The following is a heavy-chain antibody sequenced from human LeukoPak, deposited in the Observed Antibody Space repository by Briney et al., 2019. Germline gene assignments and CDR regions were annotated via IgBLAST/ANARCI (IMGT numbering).Heavy chain of an antibody. J-gene: IGHJ4*02. D-gene: IGHD5-12*01. Sequence: GGSLRLSCAASGFTFSSYAMSWVRQAPGKGLEWVSAISGSGGSTYYAGSVKGRFTISRDNSKNTLYLQMNSLRAEDTAVYYCAKVYRGYAERAPFDYWGQGTLVTVSS. CDR1: GFTFSSYA. CDR2: ISGSGGST. CDR3: AKVYRGYAERAPFDY. V-gene: IGHV3-23*01.